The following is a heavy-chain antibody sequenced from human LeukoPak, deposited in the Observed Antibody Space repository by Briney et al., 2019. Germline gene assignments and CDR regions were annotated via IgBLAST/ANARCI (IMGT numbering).Heavy chain of an antibody. V-gene: IGHV3-23*01. CDR1: GFTFSSYA. Sequence: GGSLRLSCAASGFTFSSYAMSWVRQAPGKELECVSAISGSGGSTYYADSVKGRFTISRDNSKNTLYLQMNSLRAEDTAVYYCAKSRQLLWFGELQYYFDYWGQGTLVTVSS. CDR2: ISGSGGST. D-gene: IGHD3-10*01. CDR3: AKSRQLLWFGELQYYFDY. J-gene: IGHJ4*02.